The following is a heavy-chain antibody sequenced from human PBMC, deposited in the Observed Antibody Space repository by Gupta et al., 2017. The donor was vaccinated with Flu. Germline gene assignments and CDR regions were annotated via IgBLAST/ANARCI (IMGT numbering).Heavy chain of an antibody. V-gene: IGHV4-4*07. CDR2: IYTSGST. Sequence: QVQLQESGPGLVKPSETLSLTCTGSGGSISSYYWSWIRQPAGKGLEGIGRIYTSGSTNYNPSLKSRVTMSVDTSKNQCSLKLGSVTAADPAVYYCASRLAGPYYYYYGMDVGGQGTTVTVSS. CDR3: ASRLAGPYYYYYGMDV. D-gene: IGHD6-19*01. J-gene: IGHJ6*02. CDR1: GGSISSYY.